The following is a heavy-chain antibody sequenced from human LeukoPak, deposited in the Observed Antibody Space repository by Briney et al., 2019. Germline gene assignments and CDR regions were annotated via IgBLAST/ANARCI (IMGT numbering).Heavy chain of an antibody. CDR3: AKGSGNTARDDFDY. D-gene: IGHD5-18*01. Sequence: PGGSLRLSCAASGFTFRSQAMSWVRQAPGQGLEWVSTITGSGGSTQYADSVKGRFTLSRDNSKNTLYLQMNSLRADDTAVYYCAKGSGNTARDDFDYWGQGSLVTVSS. J-gene: IGHJ4*02. V-gene: IGHV3-23*01. CDR2: ITGSGGST. CDR1: GFTFRSQA.